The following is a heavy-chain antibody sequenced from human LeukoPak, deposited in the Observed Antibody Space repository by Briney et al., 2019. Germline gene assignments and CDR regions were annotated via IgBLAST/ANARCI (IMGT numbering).Heavy chain of an antibody. CDR2: IGGSGGGT. CDR3: ATFGVRGPYYGMDV. J-gene: IGHJ6*02. D-gene: IGHD3-10*01. Sequence: GGSLRLSCAASGFTFSSYAMSWVRQAPGKGLEWVSAIGGSGGGTYYADSVKGRFTISRDNSKNTLYLQMNSLRAEDTAVYYCATFGVRGPYYGMDVWGQGTTVTVSS. CDR1: GFTFSSYA. V-gene: IGHV3-23*01.